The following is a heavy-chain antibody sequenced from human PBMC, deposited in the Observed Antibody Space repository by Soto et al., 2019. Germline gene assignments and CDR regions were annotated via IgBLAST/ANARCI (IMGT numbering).Heavy chain of an antibody. CDR1: GGSISSGGYY. CDR3: ARDMGTAAGYYYGMDV. J-gene: IGHJ6*02. Sequence: SETLSLTCTVSGGSISSGGYYWSWIRQHPGKGLEWIGYIYYSGSTYYNPSLKSRVAISVDTSKNQFSLKLSSVTAADTAVYYCARDMGTAAGYYYGMDVWGQGTTVTVSS. D-gene: IGHD6-13*01. CDR2: IYYSGST. V-gene: IGHV4-31*03.